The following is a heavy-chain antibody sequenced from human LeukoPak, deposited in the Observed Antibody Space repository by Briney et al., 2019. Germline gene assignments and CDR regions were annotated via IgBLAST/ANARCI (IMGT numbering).Heavy chain of an antibody. Sequence: HGESLKISCKGSGYSFTSYWIGWVRQMPGKGLEWMGIIYPGDSDTRYSPSFQGQVTISADKSISTAYLQWSSLKASDTAMYYCARQTSVGCNGGSCYSTATNWFDPWGQGTLVTVSS. CDR2: IYPGDSDT. J-gene: IGHJ5*02. V-gene: IGHV5-51*01. CDR1: GYSFTSYW. CDR3: ARQTSVGCNGGSCYSTATNWFDP. D-gene: IGHD2-15*01.